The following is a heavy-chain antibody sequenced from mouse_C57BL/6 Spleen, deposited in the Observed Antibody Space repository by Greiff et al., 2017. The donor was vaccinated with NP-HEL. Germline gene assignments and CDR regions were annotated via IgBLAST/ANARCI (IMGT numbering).Heavy chain of an antibody. J-gene: IGHJ2*01. D-gene: IGHD1-1*01. V-gene: IGHV2-9-1*01. CDR1: GFSLTSYA. CDR2: IWTGGGT. CDR3: ARNRDYGSSPYFDY. Sequence: VKLMESGPGLVAPSQSLSITCTVSGFSLTSYAISWVRQPPGKGLEWLGVIWTGGGTTYNSALKSRLSISKDNSKSQVFLKMNSLQTDDTARYYCARNRDYGSSPYFDYWGQGTTLTVSS.